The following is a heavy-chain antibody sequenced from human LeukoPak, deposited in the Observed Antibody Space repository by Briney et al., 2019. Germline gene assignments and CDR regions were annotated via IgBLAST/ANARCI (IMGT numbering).Heavy chain of an antibody. CDR1: GYTFTGYY. J-gene: IGHJ5*02. V-gene: IGHV1-2*02. Sequence: ASVKVSCKASGYTFTGYYMHWVRQAPGQGLEWMGWINPNSGGTNYAQKFQGRVTMTRDTSISTAYMELSRLRSDDTAVYYCARDKYYDSSGYTNRFDPWGQGTLVTVSS. CDR2: INPNSGGT. D-gene: IGHD3-22*01. CDR3: ARDKYYDSSGYTNRFDP.